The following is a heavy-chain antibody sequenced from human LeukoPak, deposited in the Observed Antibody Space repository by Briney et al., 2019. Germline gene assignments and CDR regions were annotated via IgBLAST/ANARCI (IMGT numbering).Heavy chain of an antibody. V-gene: IGHV1-69*13. D-gene: IGHD3-9*01. J-gene: IGHJ6*02. CDR3: ARAPVLRYFDWLPSQNYYYYGMDV. CDR2: IIPIFGTA. CDR1: GGTFSSYA. Sequence: GASVKVSCKASGGTFSSYAISWVRQAPGQGLEWMGGIIPIFGTANYAQKFQGRVTITADESTSTAYMELSSLRSEDTAVYYCARAPVLRYFDWLPSQNYYYYGMDVWGQGTTVTVSS.